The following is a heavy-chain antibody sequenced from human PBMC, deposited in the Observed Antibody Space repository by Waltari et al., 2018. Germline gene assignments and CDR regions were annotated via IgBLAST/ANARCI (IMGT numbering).Heavy chain of an antibody. D-gene: IGHD2-2*01. CDR2: ISGSGDAT. CDR3: AKDKAAIVYWFDP. Sequence: EVQLLESGGGLVQPGGSLRLSCAASGFTFSSYAMSWVRQAPGKGLEWVSAISGSGDATYYAESVKGRFTMSRDNSNNRLYLQMNSLRAEDTAIYYCAKDKAAIVYWFDPWGQGTLVTVSS. J-gene: IGHJ5*02. V-gene: IGHV3-23*01. CDR1: GFTFSSYA.